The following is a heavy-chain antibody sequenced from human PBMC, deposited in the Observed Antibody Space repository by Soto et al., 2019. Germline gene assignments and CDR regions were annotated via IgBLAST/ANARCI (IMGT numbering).Heavy chain of an antibody. CDR3: ARGKTNYFFDL. J-gene: IGHJ4*02. CDR1: GGSISRGDFS. V-gene: IGHV4-30-2*01. Sequence: PSETLSLTCGVSGGSISRGDFSWTWIRQPPGKGLEWVGYIYRSGSTYYNPSLKSPVSISLDKSKNQFSLNLTSVTAADTAVYYCARGKTNYFFDLWGQGHLVTVSS. D-gene: IGHD3-10*01. CDR2: IYRSGST.